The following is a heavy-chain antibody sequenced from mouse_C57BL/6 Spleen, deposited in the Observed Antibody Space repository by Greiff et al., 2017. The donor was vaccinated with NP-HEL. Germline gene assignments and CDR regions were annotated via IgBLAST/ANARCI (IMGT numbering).Heavy chain of an antibody. D-gene: IGHD2-5*01. CDR2: IYPGDGDT. CDR3: ARSGYSNYEGWFAY. V-gene: IGHV1-80*01. J-gene: IGHJ3*01. CDR1: GYAFSSYW. Sequence: QVQLKQSGAELVKPGASVKISCKASGYAFSSYWMNWVKQRPGKGLEWIGQIYPGDGDTNYNGKFKGKATLTADKSSSTAYMQLSSLTSEDSAVYFCARSGYSNYEGWFAYWGQGTLVTVSA.